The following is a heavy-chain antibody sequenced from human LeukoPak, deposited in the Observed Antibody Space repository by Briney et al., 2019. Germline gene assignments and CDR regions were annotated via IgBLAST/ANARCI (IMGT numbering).Heavy chain of an antibody. V-gene: IGHV3-7*01. D-gene: IGHD6-19*01. Sequence: GGSLRLSCAASGFTFSSYWMSWVRQAPGKGLEWVANIKQDGSEKYYVDSVKGRFTNSRDNIENSMFLQMNSLRAEDTAVYYCVRDGRSGWHFDYWGQGALVTVSS. CDR3: VRDGRSGWHFDY. CDR2: IKQDGSEK. CDR1: GFTFSSYW. J-gene: IGHJ4*02.